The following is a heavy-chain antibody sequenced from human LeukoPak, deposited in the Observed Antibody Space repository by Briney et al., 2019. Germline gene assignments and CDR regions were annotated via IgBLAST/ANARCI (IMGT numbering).Heavy chain of an antibody. Sequence: GGSLRLSCAASGFTFSDFYMTWIHQAPGKGLEWISYISQTSTDIRYADSVKGRFTISRDNAKNSLYLQMDSLRAEDTAAYYCTRDPRLSDYWGQGTLVTVSS. J-gene: IGHJ4*02. CDR2: ISQTSTDI. V-gene: IGHV3-11*05. CDR1: GFTFSDFY. CDR3: TRDPRLSDY. D-gene: IGHD3-16*01.